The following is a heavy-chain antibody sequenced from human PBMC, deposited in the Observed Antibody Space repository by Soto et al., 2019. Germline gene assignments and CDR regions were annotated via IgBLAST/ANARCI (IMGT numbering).Heavy chain of an antibody. CDR1: GGSISSYY. CDR3: VRVLYGDYGYGLVF. Sequence: SETLSLTCTVSGGSISSYYWSWIRQPPGKGLEWIGYIYYSGSTNYNPSLKSRVTISVDRSKNQFSLKLSSVTAADTAVYYCVRVLYGDYGYGLVFWGPGITVNVSS. D-gene: IGHD4-17*01. J-gene: IGHJ6*02. CDR2: IYYSGST. V-gene: IGHV4-59*12.